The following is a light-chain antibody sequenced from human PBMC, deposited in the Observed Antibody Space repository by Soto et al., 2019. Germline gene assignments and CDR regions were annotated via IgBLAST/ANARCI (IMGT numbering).Light chain of an antibody. CDR3: QERSNWIRT. J-gene: IGKJ1*01. Sequence: EIVLTQSPATLSLSPGERATLSCRASQSVSSYLAWYQQKPGQAPRLLIDDASNRATGIPARFSGSGSGTDFNLTISSLEPEDSAVYDCQERSNWIRTFGQGTKVEIK. CDR2: DAS. CDR1: QSVSSY. V-gene: IGKV3-11*01.